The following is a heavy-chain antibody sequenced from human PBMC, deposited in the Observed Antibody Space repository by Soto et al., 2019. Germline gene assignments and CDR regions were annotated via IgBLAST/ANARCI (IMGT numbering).Heavy chain of an antibody. D-gene: IGHD3-22*01. CDR1: GGSISSYY. V-gene: IGHV4-59*08. CDR2: IYYSGST. Sequence: SETLSLTCTVSGGSISSYYWSWIRQPPGKGLEWIGFIYYSGSTNYNPSLRSRVTISVDTSKNQFSLKLRSVTAADTAVYYCARHLADSSGYALYFQHWGQGTLVTVSS. CDR3: ARHLADSSGYALYFQH. J-gene: IGHJ1*01.